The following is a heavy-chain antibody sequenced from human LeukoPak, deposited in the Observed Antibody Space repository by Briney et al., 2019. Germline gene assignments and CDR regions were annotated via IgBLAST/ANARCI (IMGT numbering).Heavy chain of an antibody. J-gene: IGHJ6*02. CDR3: ARGRSNYYGMDV. V-gene: IGHV4-59*01. CDR2: IYYNGNT. Sequence: SETLSLTCSVSDGCINSYYCNWIRRPPGQGLEWIGYIYYNGNTNYSPSLKSRVTMSVDTSKNLFSLKVSSVTAADTAVYYCARGRSNYYGMDVWGQGTTVTVSS. D-gene: IGHD1-26*01. CDR1: DGCINSYY.